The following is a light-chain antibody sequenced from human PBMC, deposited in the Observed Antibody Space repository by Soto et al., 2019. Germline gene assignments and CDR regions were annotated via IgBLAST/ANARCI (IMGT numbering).Light chain of an antibody. J-gene: IGKJ4*01. CDR1: QRVNSN. CDR2: GAS. V-gene: IGKV3-15*01. CDR3: QLDTSWPLT. Sequence: IVIKQSPVTLSVTPGERATLSCRASQRVNSNLAWYQQKPVQAPRHLIYGASTRATGIPARFSGSGSGTEFTLSFSSLQSEDFAIYYCQLDTSWPLTFGGGTKVDIK.